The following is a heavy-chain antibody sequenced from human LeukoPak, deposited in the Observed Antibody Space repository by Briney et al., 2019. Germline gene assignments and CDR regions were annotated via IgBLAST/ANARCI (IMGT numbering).Heavy chain of an antibody. D-gene: IGHD3-10*01. V-gene: IGHV3-33*01. Sequence: GGSLRLSCAASGFTFSDYGIHWVRRAPGKGLEWVAVIWSDGSNKYYADSVKGRFTISRDNSRKTMYLQMNSLRVEDTAVYYCVRASGSFDYWGQGTLVTVSS. CDR3: VRASGSFDY. J-gene: IGHJ4*02. CDR1: GFTFSDYG. CDR2: IWSDGSNK.